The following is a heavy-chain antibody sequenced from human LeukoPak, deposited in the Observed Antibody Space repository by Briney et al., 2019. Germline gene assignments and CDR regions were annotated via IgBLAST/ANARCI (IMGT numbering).Heavy chain of an antibody. V-gene: IGHV3-30-3*01. Sequence: GGSLRLSCAASGXTFSSYAMHWVRQAPGKGLEWVAVISYDGSNKYYADSVKGRFTISRDNSKNTLYLQMNSLRAEDTAVYYCARDPRRGYYDSSGYYDYWGQGTLVTVSS. CDR2: ISYDGSNK. CDR1: GXTFSSYA. J-gene: IGHJ4*02. CDR3: ARDPRRGYYDSSGYYDY. D-gene: IGHD3-22*01.